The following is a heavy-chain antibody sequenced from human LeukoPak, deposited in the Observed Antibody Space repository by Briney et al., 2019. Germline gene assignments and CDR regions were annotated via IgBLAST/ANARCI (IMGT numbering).Heavy chain of an antibody. V-gene: IGHV3-23*01. D-gene: IGHD4-17*01. J-gene: IGHJ4*02. Sequence: PGGSLRLSCAASGFTFTNYAMSWVRQAPGKGPEWVSTISGGGDSTYYADSVKGRFTISRHNSKNTLYLQMNSLRAEDTAVYYCVKTALTTIFDYWGQGALVAVSS. CDR2: ISGGGDST. CDR3: VKTALTTIFDY. CDR1: GFTFTNYA.